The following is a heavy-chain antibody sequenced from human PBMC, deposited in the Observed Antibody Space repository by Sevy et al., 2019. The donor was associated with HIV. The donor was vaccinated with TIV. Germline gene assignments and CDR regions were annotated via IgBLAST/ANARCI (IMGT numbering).Heavy chain of an antibody. CDR1: GFIFSTYS. Sequence: GGSLRLSCAASGFIFSTYSMNWVRQAPGKGLEWVSSVSSSSGYIYYADSVKGRFTISRDNVKNSLYLEMNSLRAEDTAVYFCARGHVVVPGADPYYYYHMDVWGEGTTVTVSS. V-gene: IGHV3-21*01. CDR3: ARGHVVVPGADPYYYYHMDV. J-gene: IGHJ6*03. CDR2: VSSSSGYI. D-gene: IGHD2-2*01.